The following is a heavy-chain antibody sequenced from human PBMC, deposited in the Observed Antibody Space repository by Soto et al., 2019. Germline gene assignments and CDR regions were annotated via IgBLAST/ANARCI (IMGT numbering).Heavy chain of an antibody. CDR3: ARRDCGSGTNCEFGAPAFAY. CDR2: VSSSGRST. D-gene: IGHD3-3*01. J-gene: IGHJ4*02. CDR1: GFTFGNYD. V-gene: IGHV3-23*01. Sequence: EVQLLESGGGLVQPGGSLRLSCEASGFTFGNYDMSWVRQAPGKGLEWVSGVSSSGRSTNYADSVKGRFTISRDNAKNPLYLQMSRLRAADTAVYYCARRDCGSGTNCEFGAPAFAYWGEGNLVTVTS.